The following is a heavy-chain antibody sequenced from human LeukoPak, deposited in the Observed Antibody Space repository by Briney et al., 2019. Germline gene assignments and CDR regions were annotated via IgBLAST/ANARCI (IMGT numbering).Heavy chain of an antibody. V-gene: IGHV3-7*01. CDR1: GFTFSSYA. Sequence: GGSLRLYCAASGFTFSSYAMSWVRQAPGKGLEWVATINQGGSEKKYGDSVKGRFIISRDNAKNSLYLEVNTLRAEDTALNYRARVMLYVVESVNHYRAFDTWGEGTMVRVSS. J-gene: IGHJ3*02. CDR3: ARVMLYVVESVNHYRAFDT. D-gene: IGHD3-16*01. CDR2: INQGGSEK.